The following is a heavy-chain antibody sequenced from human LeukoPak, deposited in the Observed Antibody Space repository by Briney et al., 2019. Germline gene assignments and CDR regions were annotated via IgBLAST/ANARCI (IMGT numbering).Heavy chain of an antibody. CDR1: GGSYSGYY. CDR2: INHSGST. Sequence: PSETLSLTCAVYGGSYSGYYWSWIRQPPGKGLEWIGEINHSGSTNYNPSLKSRVTISVDTSKNQFSLKLSSVTAADTAVYYCARGDSGWSSDYYYYMDVWGKGTTVTVSS. D-gene: IGHD6-19*01. CDR3: ARGDSGWSSDYYYYMDV. V-gene: IGHV4-34*01. J-gene: IGHJ6*03.